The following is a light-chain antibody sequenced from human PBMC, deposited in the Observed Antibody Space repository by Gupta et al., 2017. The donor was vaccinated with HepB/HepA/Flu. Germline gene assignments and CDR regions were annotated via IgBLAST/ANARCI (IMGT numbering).Light chain of an antibody. CDR3: SSYTSSSTLV. J-gene: IGLJ3*02. Sequence: QSALTQPASVSGSPGQSITISCPRTSSDVGGYNYVSWYQQHPGKAPKLMIYDVSNRPSGVSNRFSGSKSGNTASLTISGLQAEDEADYYCSSYTSSSTLVFGGGTKLTVL. CDR1: SSDVGGYNY. CDR2: DVS. V-gene: IGLV2-14*01.